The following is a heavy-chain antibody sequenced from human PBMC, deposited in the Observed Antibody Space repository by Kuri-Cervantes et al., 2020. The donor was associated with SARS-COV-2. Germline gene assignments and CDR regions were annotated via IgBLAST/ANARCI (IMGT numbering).Heavy chain of an antibody. CDR2: ISPLFGKA. CDR1: GGSFRTFI. V-gene: IGHV1-69*13. Sequence: SVKVSCKTSGGSFRTFIISWVRQAPGQGLEWMGGISPLFGKANYALKFQGRVTITADESTSTVYMEVSSLRFEDTAVYYCTKEKGNTYGFDYWGQGTLVTVSS. J-gene: IGHJ4*02. CDR3: TKEKGNTYGFDY. D-gene: IGHD5-18*01.